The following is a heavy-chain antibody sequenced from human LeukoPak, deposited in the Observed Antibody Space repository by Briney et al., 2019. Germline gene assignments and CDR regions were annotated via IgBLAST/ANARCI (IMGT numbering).Heavy chain of an antibody. CDR2: ITSGGSSI. CDR3: ARGEYYYDGGY. V-gene: IGHV3-48*03. D-gene: IGHD3-22*01. J-gene: IGHJ4*02. Sequence: GGSLRLSCAATGFTFSSFEMNWVRQAPGKGLEWVSHITSGGSSIYYADSVKGRFTISRDNAKNSLYLQMNSLRAEDTAVYYCARGEYYYDGGYWGQGTLVTVSS. CDR1: GFTFSSFE.